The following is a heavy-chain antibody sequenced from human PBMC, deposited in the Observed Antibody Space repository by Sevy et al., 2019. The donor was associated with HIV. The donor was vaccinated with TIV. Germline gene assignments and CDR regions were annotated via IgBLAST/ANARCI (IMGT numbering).Heavy chain of an antibody. CDR1: GFSFNDFA. CDR3: ATSSLWGDSGVSHPSFDS. V-gene: IGHV3-30*04. D-gene: IGHD2-15*01. CDR2: ISYDGGKK. Sequence: GGSLRLYCAASGFSFNDFAVNWVRQRPGEGLEWVAIISYDGGKKYYADAVKGRFTISRDNSKNTLFLQMNSLTPADTAVYYCATSSLWGDSGVSHPSFDSWGQGTLVTVSS. J-gene: IGHJ4*02.